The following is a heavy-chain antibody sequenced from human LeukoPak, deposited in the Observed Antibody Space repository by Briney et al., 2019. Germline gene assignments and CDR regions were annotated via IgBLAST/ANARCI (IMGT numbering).Heavy chain of an antibody. J-gene: IGHJ4*02. CDR2: INPNSGGT. V-gene: IGHV1-2*04. CDR3: ARGREVRGVPYFDY. Sequence: GASVKVSCKASGYTFTSYYMHWVRQAPGQGLEWMGWINPNSGGTNYAQKFQGWVTMTRDTSISTAYMELSRLRSDDTAVYYCARGREVRGVPYFDYWGQGTLVTVSS. CDR1: GYTFTSYY. D-gene: IGHD3-10*01.